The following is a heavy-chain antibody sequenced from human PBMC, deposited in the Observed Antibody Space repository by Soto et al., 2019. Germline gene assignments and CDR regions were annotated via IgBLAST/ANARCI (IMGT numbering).Heavy chain of an antibody. Sequence: LRLSCAASGFTFSDYYMSWIRQAPGQGLEWASYISSSSSYTNYADSVKGRFTISRDNAKNSLYLQMNSLRAEDAAVYYCARDRNYYDSSGYYYVLDPWGQGTLVTVSS. CDR2: ISSSSSYT. D-gene: IGHD3-22*01. CDR1: GFTFSDYY. J-gene: IGHJ5*02. V-gene: IGHV3-11*06. CDR3: ARDRNYYDSSGYYYVLDP.